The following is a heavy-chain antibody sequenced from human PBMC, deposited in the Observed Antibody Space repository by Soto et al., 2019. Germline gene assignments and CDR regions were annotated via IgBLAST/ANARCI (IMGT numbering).Heavy chain of an antibody. V-gene: IGHV3-30*03. CDR1: GFTFSSYG. Sequence: GGSLRLSCAASGFTFSSYGMHWVRQAPGKGLEWVAVISYDGSNKYYADSVKGRFTISRDNSKNTLYLQMNSLRAEDTAVYHCAVRNLDTAMATPYYYYYYGMDVWGQGTTVTV. D-gene: IGHD5-18*01. CDR3: AVRNLDTAMATPYYYYYYGMDV. J-gene: IGHJ6*02. CDR2: ISYDGSNK.